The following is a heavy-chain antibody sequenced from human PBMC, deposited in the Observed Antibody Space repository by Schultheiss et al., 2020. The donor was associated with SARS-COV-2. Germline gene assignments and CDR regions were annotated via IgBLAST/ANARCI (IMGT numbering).Heavy chain of an antibody. CDR1: GYTFTGYY. J-gene: IGHJ4*02. CDR3: ASGYGYSYGYDY. Sequence: ASVKVSCKASGYTFTGYYMHWVRQAPGQGLEWMGWMNPNSGNTGYAQKFQGRVTMTRNTSISTAYMELSSLRSEDTAVYYCASGYGYSYGYDYWGQGTLVTVSS. CDR2: MNPNSGNT. D-gene: IGHD5-18*01. V-gene: IGHV1-8*02.